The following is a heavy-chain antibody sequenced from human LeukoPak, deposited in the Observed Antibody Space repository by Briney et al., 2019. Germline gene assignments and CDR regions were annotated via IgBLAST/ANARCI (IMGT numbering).Heavy chain of an antibody. V-gene: IGHV3-15*07. CDR1: GFTFSNAW. J-gene: IGHJ1*01. CDR2: IKSKTDGGTT. CDR3: TTARGSDHQYFQH. D-gene: IGHD1-26*01. Sequence: GGSLRLSCAASGFTFSNAWMNWVRQAPGKGLEWVGRIKSKTDGGTTDCAAPVKGRFTISRDDSKNTLYLQMNSLKTEDTAVYYCTTARGSDHQYFQHWGQGTLVTVSS.